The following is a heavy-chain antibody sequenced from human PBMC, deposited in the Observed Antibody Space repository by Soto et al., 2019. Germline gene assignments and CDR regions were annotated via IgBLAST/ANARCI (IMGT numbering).Heavy chain of an antibody. CDR3: ARDLRKFYYVDA. Sequence: QVHLVESGGGVVQPGRSLRLSCAASGFTFNTQAMHWVRQAPGKGLEWVAVISYDGSKIYYADSVKGRFTISRDNSKNTLYLQMNSLRTEDTAVYYCARDLRKFYYVDAWGQGTLVTVSS. V-gene: IGHV3-30-3*01. D-gene: IGHD4-17*01. J-gene: IGHJ4*02. CDR2: ISYDGSKI. CDR1: GFTFNTQA.